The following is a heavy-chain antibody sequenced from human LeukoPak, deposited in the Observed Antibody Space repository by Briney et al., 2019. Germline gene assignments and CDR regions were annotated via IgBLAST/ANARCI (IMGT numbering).Heavy chain of an antibody. Sequence: GESLKISCKGSGYTFTSYWIAWVRQMPGKGLEWMGIIYPGDSDTKYNQSFQGQVTISADKSISTTYLQWSSPKASDTAIYYCARQPLDCSSTSCYFDSWGQGTLVTVSS. J-gene: IGHJ4*02. V-gene: IGHV5-51*01. CDR2: IYPGDSDT. D-gene: IGHD2-2*01. CDR1: GYTFTSYW. CDR3: ARQPLDCSSTSCYFDS.